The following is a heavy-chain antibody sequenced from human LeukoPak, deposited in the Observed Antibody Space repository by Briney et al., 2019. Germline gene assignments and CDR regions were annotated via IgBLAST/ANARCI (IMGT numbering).Heavy chain of an antibody. CDR2: IYTSGGT. CDR1: GDSISSYY. Sequence: SETLSLTCTVSGDSISSYYWSWIRLPPGKGLEWIGYIYTSGGTNYIPSLKGRVTISIDTSKNQFSLKLSSVTAADSAVYYCARLTRLSTSPDRYYLDYWGQGTLVTVSS. V-gene: IGHV4-4*09. J-gene: IGHJ4*02. D-gene: IGHD6-6*01. CDR3: ARLTRLSTSPDRYYLDY.